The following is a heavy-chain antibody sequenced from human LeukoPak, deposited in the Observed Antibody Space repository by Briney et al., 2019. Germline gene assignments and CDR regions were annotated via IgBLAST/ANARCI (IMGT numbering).Heavy chain of an antibody. Sequence: GGSLRLSCAASGFTFSSYAMSWVRQAPGKGLEWVSAISGSGGSTYYADSVKGRFTISRDNSKNTLYLQMNSLRAEDTAVYYCARVGPRYCSGGSCYFGYWGQGTLVTVSS. D-gene: IGHD2-15*01. V-gene: IGHV3-23*01. CDR3: ARVGPRYCSGGSCYFGY. CDR1: GFTFSSYA. CDR2: ISGSGGST. J-gene: IGHJ4*02.